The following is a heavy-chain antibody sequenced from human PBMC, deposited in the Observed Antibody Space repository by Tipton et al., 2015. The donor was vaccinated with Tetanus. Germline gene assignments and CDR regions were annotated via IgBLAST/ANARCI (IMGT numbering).Heavy chain of an antibody. CDR1: GYTFTGYY. Sequence: QVQLVQSGAEVKKPGASVKVSCKASGYTFTGYYIYWVRQAPGQGLEWMGWIDPNRGGTVYAQKFQGRVTMTRDTSISTAYVGLRSLRSDDTAVYYCARDRGDYIYYGMDVWGPGTTVTVS. CDR2: IDPNRGGT. V-gene: IGHV1-2*02. J-gene: IGHJ6*02. D-gene: IGHD3-22*01. CDR3: ARDRGDYIYYGMDV.